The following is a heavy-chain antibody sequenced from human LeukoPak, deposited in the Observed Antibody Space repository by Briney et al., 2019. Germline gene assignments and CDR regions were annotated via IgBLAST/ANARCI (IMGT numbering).Heavy chain of an antibody. J-gene: IGHJ5*01. CDR3: ARQYCTSTSCYLRWFDS. V-gene: IGHV4-39*07. D-gene: IGHD2-2*01. CDR1: GGSISSSSYY. Sequence: SETLSLTCTVSGGSISSSSYYWGWIRQPPGKGLEWIGSIYYSGSTYYNPSLKSRVTISVDTSKNQFSLNLSSVTAADTAVYYCARQYCTSTSCYLRWFDSWGQGTLVTVSS. CDR2: IYYSGST.